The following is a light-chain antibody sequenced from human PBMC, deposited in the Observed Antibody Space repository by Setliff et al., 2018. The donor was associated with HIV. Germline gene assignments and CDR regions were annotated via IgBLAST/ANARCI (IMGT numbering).Light chain of an antibody. CDR3: SSYAGNKSRV. CDR1: NTDIGGYKY. J-gene: IGLJ3*02. CDR2: DVT. V-gene: IGLV2-14*01. Sequence: QSALAQPPSVFGSPGQSITIFCTGSNTDIGGYKYVSWYQQHPGKAPKLLIYDVTNRPSGVSSRFSGSRSGNSASLSISGLQAEDEADYYCSSYAGNKSRVFGGGTKVTVL.